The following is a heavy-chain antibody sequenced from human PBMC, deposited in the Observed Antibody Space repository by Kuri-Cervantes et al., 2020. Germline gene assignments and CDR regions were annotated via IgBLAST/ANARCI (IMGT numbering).Heavy chain of an antibody. D-gene: IGHD3-22*01. CDR2: INWNGGST. CDR1: GFTFDDYG. CDR3: ARNWGDSGYHKGPLDY. V-gene: IGHV3-20*04. J-gene: IGHJ4*02. Sequence: GESLKISCAASGFTFDDYGMSWVRQAPGKGLEWVSGINWNGGSTGYADSVKGRFTISRDNAKNSLYLQMNSLRAEDTAVYFCARNWGDSGYHKGPLDYWGQGTRVTVSS.